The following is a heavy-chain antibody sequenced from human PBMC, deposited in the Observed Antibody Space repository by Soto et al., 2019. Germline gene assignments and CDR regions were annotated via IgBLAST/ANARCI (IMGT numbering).Heavy chain of an antibody. J-gene: IGHJ5*02. Sequence: QVQLQESGPGLVKPSETLSLTCTVSGGSISSYYWSWIRQPAGKGLEWIGRIYTSGSTNYNPSLKSRVTMSVDTAKNQFSLKLSSVTAADTAVYYCARERGYYDCWSGYHSNWFDPWGQGTLVTVSS. CDR3: ARERGYYDCWSGYHSNWFDP. V-gene: IGHV4-4*07. CDR2: IYTSGST. D-gene: IGHD3-3*01. CDR1: GGSISSYY.